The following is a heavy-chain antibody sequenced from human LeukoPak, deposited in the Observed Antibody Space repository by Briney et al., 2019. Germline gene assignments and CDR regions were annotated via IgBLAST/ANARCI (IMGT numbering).Heavy chain of an antibody. D-gene: IGHD6-13*01. J-gene: IGHJ6*03. CDR1: GFTFSSYA. Sequence: PGGSLRLSCAASGFTFSSYAMSWVRQAPGKGLEWVSAISGSGGSTYYADSVKGRFTISRDNSKNTLYLQMNSLRAEDTAVYYCAKLGYSSSWSPAADYYMDVWGKGTTVTVSS. V-gene: IGHV3-23*01. CDR3: AKLGYSSSWSPAADYYMDV. CDR2: ISGSGGST.